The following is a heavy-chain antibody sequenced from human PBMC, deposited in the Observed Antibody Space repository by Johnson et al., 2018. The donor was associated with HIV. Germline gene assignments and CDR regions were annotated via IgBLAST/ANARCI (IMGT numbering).Heavy chain of an antibody. CDR1: GFTFDDYC. D-gene: IGHD4-23*01. CDR2: ISSGGSTK. Sequence: VQLVESGGGVVRPGGSLRLSCAASGFTFDDYCMSWVRQAPGKGLEWISYISSGGSTKYYADSVKGRFTISRDNSKNTLSLQMISLRAEDTDMYYCAKARALLDYGGFDAFDIWGQGTLVIVSS. J-gene: IGHJ3*02. CDR3: AKARALLDYGGFDAFDI. V-gene: IGHV3-48*01.